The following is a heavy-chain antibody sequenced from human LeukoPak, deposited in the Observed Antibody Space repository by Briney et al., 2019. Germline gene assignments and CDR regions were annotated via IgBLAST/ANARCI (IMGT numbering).Heavy chain of an antibody. V-gene: IGHV3-21*01. Sequence: GGSLRLSCTASGFTFSSYAMNWVRQAPGKGLEWVSSISSSSSYIYYADSLKGRFTISRDNAKNSLFLQMSSLRAEDAAVYYCARDPSSYDSSVHYYYGMDVWGQGTTVTVSS. D-gene: IGHD3-22*01. CDR3: ARDPSSYDSSVHYYYGMDV. J-gene: IGHJ6*02. CDR2: ISSSSSYI. CDR1: GFTFSSYA.